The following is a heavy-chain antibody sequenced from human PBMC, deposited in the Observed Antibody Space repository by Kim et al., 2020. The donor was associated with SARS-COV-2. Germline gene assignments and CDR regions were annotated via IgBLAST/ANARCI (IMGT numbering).Heavy chain of an antibody. J-gene: IGHJ3*02. CDR1: GGSISSYY. D-gene: IGHD4-17*01. V-gene: IGHV4-59*13. CDR3: ASGGKHDYGDYEAFDI. Sequence: SETLSLTCTVSGGSISSYYWSWIRQPPGKGLEWIGYIYYSGSTNYNPSLKSRVTISVDTSKNQFSLKLSSVTAADTAVYYCASGGKHDYGDYEAFDIWGQGTMVTVSS. CDR2: IYYSGST.